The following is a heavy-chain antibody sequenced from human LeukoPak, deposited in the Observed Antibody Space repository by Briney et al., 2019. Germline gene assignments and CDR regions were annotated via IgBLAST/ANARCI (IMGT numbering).Heavy chain of an antibody. CDR2: ISSSSSTT. CDR3: ARVWRQQLFTTNYYYYMDV. CDR1: GFSFSDYN. J-gene: IGHJ6*03. Sequence: GGSLRLSCAASGFSFSDYNMNWVRQAPGKGLEWVAYISSSSSTTHYADSVTGRFSISSDNAKSSLYLQMNSLRVEDTAVYYCARVWRQQLFTTNYYYYMDVWGKGTTVTISS. V-gene: IGHV3-48*01. D-gene: IGHD6-13*01.